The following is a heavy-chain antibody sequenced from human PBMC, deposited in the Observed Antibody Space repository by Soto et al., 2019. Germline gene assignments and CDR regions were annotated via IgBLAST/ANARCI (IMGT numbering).Heavy chain of an antibody. J-gene: IGHJ4*02. Sequence: PSETLSLTCTVSGGSISSGDYYWSWIRQPPGKGLEWIGYIYYSGSTYYNPSLKSRVTISVDTSKNQFSLKLSSVTAADTAVYYCARSLDNGYFEYWGQGTLVTVSS. CDR1: GGSISSGDYY. D-gene: IGHD2-8*01. V-gene: IGHV4-30-4*01. CDR3: ARSLDNGYFEY. CDR2: IYYSGST.